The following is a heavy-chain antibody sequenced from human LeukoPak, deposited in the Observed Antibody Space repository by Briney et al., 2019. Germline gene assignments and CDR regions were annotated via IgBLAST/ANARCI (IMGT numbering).Heavy chain of an antibody. CDR2: IYYSGST. V-gene: IGHV4-59*01. Sequence: SETLSLTCTVSGGSIRSYYWRWTRQPPGKGLEWIGDIYYSGSTNYNPALKSRVTISVDTSKNQFSLKLSSVTAADTSVYYCARGGMVRTNYYYYYAMDVWGQGTTVTVSS. CDR1: GGSIRSYY. D-gene: IGHD3-10*01. CDR3: ARGGMVRTNYYYYYAMDV. J-gene: IGHJ6*02.